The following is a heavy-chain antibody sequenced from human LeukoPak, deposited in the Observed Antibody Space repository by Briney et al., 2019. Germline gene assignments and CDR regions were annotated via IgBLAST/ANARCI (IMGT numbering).Heavy chain of an antibody. J-gene: IGHJ5*02. CDR1: GFTSSSYA. CDR2: ISSSGGNT. D-gene: IGHD6-13*01. CDR3: ARDPNYGSTWYVNWFDP. Sequence: QPGGSLRLSCAASGFTSSSYAMSWVRQAPGKGLEWISTISSSGGNTYYTNSVKGRFTISRDNSKNTLYLQMNSLKAEDTAVYSCARDPNYGSTWYVNWFDPWGQGTLVTVSS. V-gene: IGHV3-23*01.